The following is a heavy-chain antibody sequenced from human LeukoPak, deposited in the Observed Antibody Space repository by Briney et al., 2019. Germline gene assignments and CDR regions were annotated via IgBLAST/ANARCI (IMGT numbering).Heavy chain of an antibody. CDR2: ISSSSSYI. J-gene: IGHJ4*02. CDR1: GFTFSSYS. V-gene: IGHV3-21*04. CDR3: ARDGYYGSGSNHHYFDY. D-gene: IGHD3-10*01. Sequence: GGSLRLSCAASGFTFSSYSMNWVRQAPGKGLEWVSSISSSSSYIYYADSVKGRFTISRDNAKNSLYLQMNSLRAEDTALYYCARDGYYGSGSNHHYFDYWGQGTLVTVSS.